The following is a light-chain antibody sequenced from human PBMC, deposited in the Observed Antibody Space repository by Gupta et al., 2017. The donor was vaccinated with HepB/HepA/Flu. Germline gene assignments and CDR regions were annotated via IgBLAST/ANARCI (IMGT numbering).Light chain of an antibody. Sequence: QSVVTQPPSVSEAPRQRVTISCSGSWSNIGDNTVNWYQQLPGKAPKLLIYYDDLLPAGVSDRFSGSKSGTSASLTISGLQSEDEADYYGAAWDDSRNGLVFGGGTKLTVL. CDR2: YDD. CDR1: WSNIGDNT. V-gene: IGLV1-36*01. J-gene: IGLJ3*02. CDR3: AAWDDSRNGLV.